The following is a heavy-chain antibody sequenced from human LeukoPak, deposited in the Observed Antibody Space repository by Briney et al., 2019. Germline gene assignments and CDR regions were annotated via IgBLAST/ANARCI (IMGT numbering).Heavy chain of an antibody. CDR2: IYTSGST. CDR1: GGSVSSGSYY. J-gene: IGHJ4*02. Sequence: SETLSLTCTVSGGSVSSGSYYWSWIRQPAGKGLEWIGRIYTSGSTNYNPSLKSRVTISVDTSKNQFSLKLSSVTAADTAVYYCARDWGDSNFDYWGQGTLVTVSS. CDR3: ARDWGDSNFDY. V-gene: IGHV4-61*02. D-gene: IGHD3-16*01.